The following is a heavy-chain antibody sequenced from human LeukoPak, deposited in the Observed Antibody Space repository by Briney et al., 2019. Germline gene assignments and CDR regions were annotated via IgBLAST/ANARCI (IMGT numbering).Heavy chain of an antibody. Sequence: GGSLRLSCAASGFTFSSYWMNWARQAPGKGLEWVASINHNGDVNYYVDSVKGRFTTSRDNAKNSLYLQMSNLRAEDTAVYFCARGGGLDVWGQGATVTVSS. CDR2: INHNGDVN. J-gene: IGHJ6*02. D-gene: IGHD3-16*01. CDR1: GFTFSSYW. CDR3: ARGGGLDV. V-gene: IGHV3-7*03.